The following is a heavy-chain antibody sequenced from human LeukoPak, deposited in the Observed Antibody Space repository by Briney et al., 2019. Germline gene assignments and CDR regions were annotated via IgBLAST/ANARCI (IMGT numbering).Heavy chain of an antibody. J-gene: IGHJ4*02. V-gene: IGHV3-9*01. CDR1: GFTFDDYA. Sequence: PGRSLRLSCAASGFTFDDYAMHWVRHAPGKGLEWVSGVSWNSGNIGYADSVKGRFTISRDNAKNSLYLQMNSLRAEDTALYYCAKDHSSAGKYFDYWGQGTLVTVSS. CDR3: AKDHSSAGKYFDY. D-gene: IGHD1-1*01. CDR2: VSWNSGNI.